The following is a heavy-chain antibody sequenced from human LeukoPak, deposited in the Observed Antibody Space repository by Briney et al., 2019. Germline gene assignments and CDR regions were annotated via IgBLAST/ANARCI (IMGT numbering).Heavy chain of an antibody. CDR3: ARERDPYSSLSSMDV. CDR1: GFTFSSYD. CDR2: IGTAGDT. J-gene: IGHJ6*02. D-gene: IGHD6-13*01. Sequence: GGSLRLSCAASGFTFSSYDMHWVRQATGKGLEWVSAIGTAGDTYYPGSVKGRFTISRENAKNSLYLQMNSLRAGDTAVYYCARERDPYSSLSSMDVWGQGTTVTVSS. V-gene: IGHV3-13*01.